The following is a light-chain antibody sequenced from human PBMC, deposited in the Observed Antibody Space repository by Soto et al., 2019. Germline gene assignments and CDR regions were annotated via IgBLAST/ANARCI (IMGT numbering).Light chain of an antibody. CDR1: SSDVGGYNY. CDR2: EVI. CDR3: TSYTNSGTWV. J-gene: IGLJ3*02. V-gene: IGLV2-14*01. Sequence: QSALTQPASVSGSPGQSITISCAGTSSDVGGYNYVSWYQQHLDKAPKLMIYEVINRPSGVSNRFSGSKSDNTASLTISGLQAEDEADYYCTSYTNSGTWVFGGGTKVTVL.